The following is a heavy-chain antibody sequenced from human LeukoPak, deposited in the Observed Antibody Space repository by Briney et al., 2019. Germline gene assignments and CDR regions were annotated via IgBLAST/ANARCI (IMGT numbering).Heavy chain of an antibody. CDR2: IYYSGST. V-gene: IGHV4-30-4*01. J-gene: IGHJ4*02. CDR1: GGSISSGDYY. Sequence: PSETLSLTCTVSGGSISSGDYYWSWIRQPPGKGLEWIGYIYYSGSTYYNPSLKSRVTISVDTSKNQFSLKPSSVTAADTAVYYCARDAGADSFDYWGQGTLVTVSS. CDR3: ARDAGADSFDY. D-gene: IGHD3-22*01.